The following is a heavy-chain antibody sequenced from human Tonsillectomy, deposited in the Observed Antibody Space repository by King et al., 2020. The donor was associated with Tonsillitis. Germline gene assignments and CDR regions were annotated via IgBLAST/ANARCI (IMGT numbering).Heavy chain of an antibody. V-gene: IGHV4-59*01. D-gene: IGHD6-13*01. Sequence: QLQESGPGLVKPSETLSLTCTVSGGSISSYYWSWIRQPPGKGLEWIGYIYDSGSMNYNPSLKSRGTISVDTSKNQLSLKLSSVTAADTAVYYCARGSNIAAAGTGYYFDYWGQGTLVTVSS. J-gene: IGHJ4*02. CDR1: GGSISSYY. CDR2: IYDSGSM. CDR3: ARGSNIAAAGTGYYFDY.